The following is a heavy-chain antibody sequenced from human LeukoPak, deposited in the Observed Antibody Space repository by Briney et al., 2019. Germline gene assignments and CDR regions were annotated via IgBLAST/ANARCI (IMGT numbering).Heavy chain of an antibody. CDR1: GYTFTSYG. Sequence: ASVKVSCKASGYTFTSYGISWVRQAPGQGLEWMGWISAYNGNTNYAQKLQGRVTMNTDTSTRTAYMELRSLRSDDTAVYYCARDDRLGYCSGGSCPRKGYYYYMDVWGKGTTVTVSS. CDR3: ARDDRLGYCSGGSCPRKGYYYYMDV. J-gene: IGHJ6*03. D-gene: IGHD2-15*01. CDR2: ISAYNGNT. V-gene: IGHV1-18*01.